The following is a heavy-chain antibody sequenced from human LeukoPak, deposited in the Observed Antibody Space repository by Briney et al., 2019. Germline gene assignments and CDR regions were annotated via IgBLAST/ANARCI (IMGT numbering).Heavy chain of an antibody. V-gene: IGHV4-31*03. CDR2: IYYSGST. CDR1: GGSISSGGYY. D-gene: IGHD3-10*01. J-gene: IGHJ4*02. Sequence: SQTLSLTCTVSGGSISSGGYYWSWIRQHPGKGLEWIGYIYYSGSTYYNPSLKSRVTISVDTSKNQFSLKLSSVTAADTAVYYCARDNSMGLVRGAPYFDYWGQGTLVTVSS. CDR3: ARDNSMGLVRGAPYFDY.